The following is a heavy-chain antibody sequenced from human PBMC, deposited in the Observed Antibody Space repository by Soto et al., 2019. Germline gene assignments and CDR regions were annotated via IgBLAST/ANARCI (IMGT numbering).Heavy chain of an antibody. J-gene: IGHJ5*02. V-gene: IGHV4-39*01. CDR2: IYYSGST. D-gene: IGHD6-19*01. CDR3: ARCSVAGTGGNWFDP. Sequence: ASETLSLTCTVSGGSISSSSYYWGWIRQPPGKGLEWIGSIYYSGSTYYNPSLKSRVTISVDTSKDQFSLKLSSVTAADTAVYYCARCSVAGTGGNWFDPWGQGTLVTVSS. CDR1: GGSISSSSYY.